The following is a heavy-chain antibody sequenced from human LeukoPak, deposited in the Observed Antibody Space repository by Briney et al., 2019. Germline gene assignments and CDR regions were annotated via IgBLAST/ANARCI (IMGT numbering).Heavy chain of an antibody. J-gene: IGHJ6*03. CDR3: ARSAEKCNNGVCFTDYYMDI. CDR2: INPNSGGT. CDR1: EYTLTAYY. D-gene: IGHD2-8*01. Sequence: ASVKVSCKASEYTLTAYYIHLVRQATGQGLEWMAWINPNSGGTNVGQKFQGRVTMTRDTSTNAVYMELSSLSSGDTAVYYCARSAEKCNNGVCFTDYYMDIWGKGTTVTVSS. V-gene: IGHV1-2*02.